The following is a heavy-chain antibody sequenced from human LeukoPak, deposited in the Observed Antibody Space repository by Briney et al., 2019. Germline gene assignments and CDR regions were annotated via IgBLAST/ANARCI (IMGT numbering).Heavy chain of an antibody. D-gene: IGHD5-24*01. CDR3: ARSDGYSLDY. CDR1: GGSISSYY. J-gene: IGHJ4*02. CDR2: IYYSGST. Sequence: SETLSLTCTVSGGSISSYYWSWIRQPPGKGLEWIGYIYYSGSTNYNPSLKSRVTISVDTSKNQFSLKLSSVTAADTAVYYRARSDGYSLDYWGQGTLVTVSS. V-gene: IGHV4-59*01.